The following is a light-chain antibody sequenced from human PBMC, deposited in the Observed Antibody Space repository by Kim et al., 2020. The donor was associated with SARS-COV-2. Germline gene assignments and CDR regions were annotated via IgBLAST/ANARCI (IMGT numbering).Light chain of an antibody. Sequence: ASVGARVTITCRSSQDIRNDLGWYQQKPGKAPKLLIYAASSLQSGVPSRFSGSGSGTDFTLTISSLQPEDFATYYCLQDYNYPWTFGQGTKVDIK. CDR1: QDIRND. J-gene: IGKJ1*01. V-gene: IGKV1-6*02. CDR3: LQDYNYPWT. CDR2: AAS.